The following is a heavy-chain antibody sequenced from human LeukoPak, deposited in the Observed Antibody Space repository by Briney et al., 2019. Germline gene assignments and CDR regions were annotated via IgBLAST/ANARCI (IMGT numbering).Heavy chain of an antibody. CDR2: ISYDGSNK. CDR1: GFTLSSNA. V-gene: IGHV3-30-3*01. Sequence: PGGSLRLSCAASGFTLSSNAMHWVRQAPGKGPEWVAVISYDGSNKYYADSVKGRFTISRDSSKNTLYLQMNSLRAEDTAVYYCAREMATPETFDYWGQGALVTVSS. D-gene: IGHD5-24*01. J-gene: IGHJ4*02. CDR3: AREMATPETFDY.